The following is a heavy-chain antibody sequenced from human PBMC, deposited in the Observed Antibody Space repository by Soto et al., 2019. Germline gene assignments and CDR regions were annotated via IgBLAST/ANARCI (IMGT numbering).Heavy chain of an antibody. D-gene: IGHD4-17*01. Sequence: EVQLVESGGGLVQPGGSLRLSCAASGFTFSSYSMNWVRQAPGKGLEWVSYISSSSSTIYYADSVKGRFTISRDNAKNSLYLQMNSQRDEDTAVYYCARDRTDYGDYSDAFDIWGQGTMVTVSS. CDR3: ARDRTDYGDYSDAFDI. J-gene: IGHJ3*02. V-gene: IGHV3-48*02. CDR2: ISSSSSTI. CDR1: GFTFSSYS.